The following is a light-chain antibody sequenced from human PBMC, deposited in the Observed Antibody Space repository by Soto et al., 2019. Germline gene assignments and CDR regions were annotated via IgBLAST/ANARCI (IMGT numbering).Light chain of an antibody. CDR3: SSYTSSSTWV. V-gene: IGLV2-14*01. CDR1: NSDIGGYNY. Sequence: QSVLTQPASVSGSPGQSITISCTGTNSDIGGYNYVSWYQQHPGKAPKRLIFEVSHRGSGVANSFSGSKSGNTASLTISWLRAEDEADYYCSSYTSSSTWVFGGGTKVTVL. CDR2: EVS. J-gene: IGLJ3*02.